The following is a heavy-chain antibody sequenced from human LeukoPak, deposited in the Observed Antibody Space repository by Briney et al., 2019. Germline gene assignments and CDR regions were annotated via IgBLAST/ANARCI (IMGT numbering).Heavy chain of an antibody. CDR1: GYTLTELS. Sequence: ASVKVSCKVSGYTLTELSMHWVRQAPGKGLEWMGGFDPEDGETIYAQKFQGRVTMTEDTSTDTAYMELSSLRSEDTAVYYCATLWTYCSSTSRYLRWFDPWGQGTLVTVSS. D-gene: IGHD2-2*01. V-gene: IGHV1-24*01. CDR2: FDPEDGET. J-gene: IGHJ5*02. CDR3: ATLWTYCSSTSRYLRWFDP.